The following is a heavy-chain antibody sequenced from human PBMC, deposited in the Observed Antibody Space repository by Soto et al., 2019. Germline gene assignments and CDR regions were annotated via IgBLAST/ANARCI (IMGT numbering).Heavy chain of an antibody. J-gene: IGHJ5*02. CDR1: GYTFTTYG. CDR3: ARTRALMVRGVIISRWFDP. D-gene: IGHD3-10*01. Sequence: GASVKVSCKTSGYTFTTYGIGWVRQAPGQGLEWMGWISGANGHTNYAQNVQGRVTITADESTSTAYMELSSLRSEDTAVYYCARTRALMVRGVIISRWFDPWGQGTLVTVSS. CDR2: ISGANGHT. V-gene: IGHV1-18*01.